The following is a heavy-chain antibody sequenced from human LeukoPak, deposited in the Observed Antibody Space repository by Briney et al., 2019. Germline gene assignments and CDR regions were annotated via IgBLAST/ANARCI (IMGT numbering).Heavy chain of an antibody. V-gene: IGHV1-2*02. Sequence: ASAKVSCKASGYTFTIDGISWVRHAPGQGREWMGWINPNSGGTNYAQKFQGRVTMTRETSLSTAYMELSRLRSDDTAVYYCARGPKRFGELLSAALNRVSLLEFDYWGQGTLVAVSS. D-gene: IGHD3-10*01. CDR1: GYTFTIDG. CDR2: INPNSGGT. J-gene: IGHJ4*02. CDR3: ARGPKRFGELLSAALNRVSLLEFDY.